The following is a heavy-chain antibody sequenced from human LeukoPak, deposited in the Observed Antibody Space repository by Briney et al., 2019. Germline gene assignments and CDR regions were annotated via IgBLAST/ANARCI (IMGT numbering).Heavy chain of an antibody. D-gene: IGHD6-13*01. CDR1: GFTFNNYD. Sequence: GGSLRLPCAASGFTFNNYDMNWVRLAPGRGLEWVSSISTSSSYKYYADSLKGRFTVSRDNAKNSLYLHMNSLRAEDTAVYWCARFDSASGTGFDYWGQGTPVTVSS. CDR2: ISTSSSYK. J-gene: IGHJ4*02. CDR3: ARFDSASGTGFDY. V-gene: IGHV3-21*01.